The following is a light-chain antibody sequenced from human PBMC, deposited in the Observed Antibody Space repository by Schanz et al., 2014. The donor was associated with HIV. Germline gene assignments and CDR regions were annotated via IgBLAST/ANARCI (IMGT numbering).Light chain of an antibody. CDR2: EVT. V-gene: IGLV2-14*01. J-gene: IGLJ2*01. CDR3: SSYTSSTSVV. Sequence: QSALTQPPSASGSPGQSVTISCTGTSSDVGTYNYVSWYRQDPGKAPKLMIYEVTKRPSGVSNRFSGSKSGNTASLTISGLQAEDEADYYCSSYTSSTSVVFGGGTKLTVL. CDR1: SSDVGTYNY.